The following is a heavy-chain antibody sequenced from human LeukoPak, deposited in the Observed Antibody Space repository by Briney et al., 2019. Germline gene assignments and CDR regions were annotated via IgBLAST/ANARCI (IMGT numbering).Heavy chain of an antibody. D-gene: IGHD3-22*01. CDR1: GGSVSSAGFF. CDR2: IYYRGST. J-gene: IGHJ4*02. Sequence: SSETLSLTCTVSGGSVSSAGFFWRWIRQPPGKGLEYIGYIYYRGSTNYTHSLKGRVTISVDTSKNQFSLKLSSVTAADTAVYYCARNNDGSGYYGYYFDYWGQGTLVTVSS. CDR3: ARNNDGSGYYGYYFDY. V-gene: IGHV4-61*08.